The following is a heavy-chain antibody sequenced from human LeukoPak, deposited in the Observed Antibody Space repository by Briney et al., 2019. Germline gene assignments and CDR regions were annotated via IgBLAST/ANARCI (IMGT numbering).Heavy chain of an antibody. V-gene: IGHV4-34*01. CDR3: ARQDVVVVDAKTYYFDY. J-gene: IGHJ4*02. Sequence: SETLSLTCAVYGGSFSGYYWSWIRQPPGKGLEWIGEINHSGSTNYNPSLKSRVTISVDTSKNQFSLKLSSVTAADTAVYYCARQDVVVVDAKTYYFDYWGQGTLVTVSS. CDR1: GGSFSGYY. D-gene: IGHD2-15*01. CDR2: INHSGST.